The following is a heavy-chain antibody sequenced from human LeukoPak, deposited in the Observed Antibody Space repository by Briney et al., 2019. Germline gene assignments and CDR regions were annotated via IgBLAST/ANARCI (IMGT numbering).Heavy chain of an antibody. D-gene: IGHD6-6*01. CDR2: IWYDGSNK. J-gene: IGHJ4*02. CDR1: GFTFSSYG. CDR3: AREGYSSSSFDY. V-gene: IGHV3-33*01. Sequence: GGSLRLSCAASGFTFSSYGMHWVRQAPGKGLEWVAVIWYDGSNKYFADSVKGRFAISRDNSKNTLYLQMNSLRAEDTAVYYCAREGYSSSSFDYWGQGTLVTVSS.